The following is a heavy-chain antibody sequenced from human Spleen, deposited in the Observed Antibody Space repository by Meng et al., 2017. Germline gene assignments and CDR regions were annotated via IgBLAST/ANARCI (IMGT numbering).Heavy chain of an antibody. J-gene: IGHJ1*01. D-gene: IGHD3-10*01. CDR1: GGSISSSSYY. V-gene: IGHV4-39*07. CDR3: AVGLWFGEFEYFQH. CDR2: IYYSGST. Sequence: SETLSLTCTVSGGSISSSSYYWGWIRQPPGKGLEWIGSIYYSGSTYYNPSLKSRVTISVDTSKNQFSLKLSSVTAADTAVYYCAVGLWFGEFEYFQHWGQGTLVTVSS.